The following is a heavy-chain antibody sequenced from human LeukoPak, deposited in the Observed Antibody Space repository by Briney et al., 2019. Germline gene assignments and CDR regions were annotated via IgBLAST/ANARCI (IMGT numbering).Heavy chain of an antibody. V-gene: IGHV1-2*02. CDR2: INPLNSDT. CDR1: GYTFTGYY. CDR3: ARQSSSSSRLFDC. Sequence: ASVKVSCKASGYTFTGYYMHWVRQAPGQGLEWMGWINPLNSDTYYAQRFRGRVTMTRDTSISTTYMEVSSLTSDDTAVYYCARQSSSSSRLFDCWGQGTLVTVSS. D-gene: IGHD6-6*01. J-gene: IGHJ4*02.